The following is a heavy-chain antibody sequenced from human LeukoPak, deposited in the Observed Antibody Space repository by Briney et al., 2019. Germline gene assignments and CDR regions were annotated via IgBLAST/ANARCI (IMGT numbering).Heavy chain of an antibody. Sequence: PSKTLSLTCTVSGVSISGYYWSWIRQPPGKGLEWIGYIYYSGNTNYNPSLKSRVTISVDTSKNQFSLNLSSVTAADTAVYYCARLFSSGWHNVDYWGQGTLVTVSS. J-gene: IGHJ4*02. CDR1: GVSISGYY. CDR2: IYYSGNT. V-gene: IGHV4-59*08. D-gene: IGHD6-19*01. CDR3: ARLFSSGWHNVDY.